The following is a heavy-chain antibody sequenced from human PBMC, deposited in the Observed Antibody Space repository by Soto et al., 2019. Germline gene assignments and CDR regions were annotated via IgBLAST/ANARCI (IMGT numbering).Heavy chain of an antibody. V-gene: IGHV3-23*01. CDR3: AKGQPGMVHYYDSSGPFDY. J-gene: IGHJ4*02. D-gene: IGHD3-22*01. CDR1: GFTFSSYA. Sequence: GGSLRLSCAASGFTFSSYAMSWVRQAPGKGLEWVSAISGSGGSTYYADSVKGRFTISRDNSKNTLYLQMNSLRAEDTAVYYCAKGQPGMVHYYDSSGPFDYWGQGTLVTVSS. CDR2: ISGSGGST.